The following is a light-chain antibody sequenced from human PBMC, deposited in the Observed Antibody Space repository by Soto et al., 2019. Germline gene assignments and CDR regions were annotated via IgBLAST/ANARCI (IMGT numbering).Light chain of an antibody. CDR3: SSYTSSSAWRV. CDR2: EVS. Sequence: QSALTQPASVSGSPGQSITISCTGTSSDVGSYNYVSWYQQHPGKAPKLMIYEVSNRPSGVSNRFSGSKSGNTASLNISGLQAEDEADYYCSSYTSSSAWRVFGGGTKVTVL. V-gene: IGLV2-14*01. J-gene: IGLJ3*02. CDR1: SSDVGSYNY.